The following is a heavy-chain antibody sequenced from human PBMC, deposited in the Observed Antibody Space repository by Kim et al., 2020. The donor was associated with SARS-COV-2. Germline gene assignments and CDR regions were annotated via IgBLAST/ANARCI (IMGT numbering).Heavy chain of an antibody. CDR2: TFYRSQWSKWYY. D-gene: IGHD3-3*01. J-gene: IGHJ4*02. CDR3: VVWGGWSI. Sequence: SQTLSLTCAISGDSVSSDSAAWNWIRQSPSRGLEWLGRTFYRSQWSKWYYDLALSVKGRITINPDTSKNQVSLQLNSVTPEDTAIYYCVVWGGWSIWGQGTLVTVSS. CDR1: GDSVSSDSAA. V-gene: IGHV6-1*01.